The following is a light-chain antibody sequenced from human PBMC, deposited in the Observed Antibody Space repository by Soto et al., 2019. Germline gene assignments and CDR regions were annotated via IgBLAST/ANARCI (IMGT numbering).Light chain of an antibody. J-gene: IGKJ1*01. V-gene: IGKV2-28*01. CDR2: LGS. Sequence: DIVMTQSPLSLPVTPGEPASISCRSSQSLLHSNGYNYLDWYLQKPGQSPQLLIHLGSSRASGVPDRFSGGGSGTDFTLKISRVEAEDVGIYYCMQALQTPPTFGQGTKVDIK. CDR1: QSLLHSNGYNY. CDR3: MQALQTPPT.